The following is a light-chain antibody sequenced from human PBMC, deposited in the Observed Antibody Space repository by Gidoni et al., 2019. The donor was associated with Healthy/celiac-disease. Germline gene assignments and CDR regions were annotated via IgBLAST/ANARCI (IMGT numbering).Light chain of an antibody. Sequence: DIQMTQSPSSLSASVGDRVTITCRASQSISSYLNWYQQKPGKAPKLLIYAASSLQSWVPSRFSGSGSGTDFTLTISSLQPEDFATYYCQQSYSTPPGYTFGQGTKLEIK. CDR1: QSISSY. CDR3: QQSYSTPPGYT. CDR2: AAS. J-gene: IGKJ2*01. V-gene: IGKV1-39*01.